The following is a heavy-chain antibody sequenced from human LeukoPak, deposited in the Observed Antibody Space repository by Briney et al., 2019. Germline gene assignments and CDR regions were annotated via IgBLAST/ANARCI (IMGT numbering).Heavy chain of an antibody. V-gene: IGHV4-4*07. D-gene: IGHD2-21*02. Sequence: SETLSLTCTVSGGSISSYSWSWIRQPAGKGLEWIGRLYTSGSTNYNPSLKSRVTISVDTSKNQFSLKLSSVTAADTAVYYCARDLGFCGGDCYSHNWFDPWGQGTLVTVSS. CDR2: LYTSGST. CDR3: ARDLGFCGGDCYSHNWFDP. CDR1: GGSISSYS. J-gene: IGHJ5*02.